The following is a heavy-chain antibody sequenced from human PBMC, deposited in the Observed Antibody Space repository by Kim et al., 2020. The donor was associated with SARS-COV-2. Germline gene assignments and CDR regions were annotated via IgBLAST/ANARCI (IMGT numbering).Heavy chain of an antibody. CDR1: GFTFSSYD. CDR3: ARAHVDTAMVDDFFMDV. D-gene: IGHD5-18*01. V-gene: IGHV3-13*01. Sequence: GGSLRLSCAASGFTFSSYDMHWVRQATGKGLEWVSAIGTAGDTYYPGSVKGRFTISRENAKNSLYLQMNSLRAGDTAVYYCARAHVDTAMVDDFFMDVWGQGTTVTVSS. CDR2: IGTAGDT. J-gene: IGHJ6*02.